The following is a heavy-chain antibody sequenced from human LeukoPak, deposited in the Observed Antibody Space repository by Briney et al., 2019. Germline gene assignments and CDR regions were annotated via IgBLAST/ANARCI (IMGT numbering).Heavy chain of an antibody. CDR1: GGSISSYY. Sequence: SETLSLTCTVSGGSISSYYWSWIRQPPGKGLEWIGYIYYSGSTNYNPSLKSRVTISVDTSKNQFSLKLSSVTAADTAVYYCASNLDSSSWYFFDYWGQGTLVTVSS. CDR3: ASNLDSSSWYFFDY. CDR2: IYYSGST. J-gene: IGHJ4*02. D-gene: IGHD6-13*01. V-gene: IGHV4-59*08.